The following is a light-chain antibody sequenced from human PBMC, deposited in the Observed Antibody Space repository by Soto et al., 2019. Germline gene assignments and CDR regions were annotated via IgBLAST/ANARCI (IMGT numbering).Light chain of an antibody. CDR1: NIESRS. Sequence: SYELTQPPSVSAAPGQTAKITCGGNNIESRSVHWYQQKPGQAPALVVYEDSDRPSGIPERFSGSNSGNTATLTISRVEAGDEADYYCQVWDSSSDRAVFGGGTQLTVL. CDR3: QVWDSSSDRAV. J-gene: IGLJ7*01. CDR2: EDS. V-gene: IGLV3-21*02.